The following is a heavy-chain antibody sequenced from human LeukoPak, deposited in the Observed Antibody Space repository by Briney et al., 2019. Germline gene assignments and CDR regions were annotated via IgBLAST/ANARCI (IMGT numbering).Heavy chain of an antibody. CDR3: ARGYSINCSSTSCNHYLNWFDP. V-gene: IGHV1-8*01. D-gene: IGHD2-2*01. J-gene: IGHJ5*02. Sequence: GASVKVSCKASGYTFTSYGIKWVRQATGQGLEWMGWTNPNSGNTGYAQKFQGRVTMTTNTPISTAYMELSSLRSEDTAIYYCARGYSINCSSTSCNHYLNWFDPWGQGTLVTVSS. CDR1: GYTFTSYG. CDR2: TNPNSGNT.